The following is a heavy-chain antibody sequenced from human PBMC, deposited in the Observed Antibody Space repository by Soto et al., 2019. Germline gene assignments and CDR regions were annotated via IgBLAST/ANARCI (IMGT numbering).Heavy chain of an antibody. J-gene: IGHJ6*02. D-gene: IGHD3-22*01. V-gene: IGHV1-3*01. CDR2: INAGNGNT. CDR3: ARDYRVPGYPNYYYDSSGPYYGMDV. CDR1: GYSFTTYI. Sequence: ASVKVSCKASGYSFTTYIFHWVRQAPGQRLEWMGWINAGNGNTKYSQKFQGRVTITRDTSASTAYMELSSLRSEDTAVYYCARDYRVPGYPNYYYDSSGPYYGMDVWGQGTTVTVSS.